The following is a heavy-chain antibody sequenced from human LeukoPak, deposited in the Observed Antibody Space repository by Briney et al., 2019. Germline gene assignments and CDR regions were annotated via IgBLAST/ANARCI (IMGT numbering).Heavy chain of an antibody. Sequence: ASVKVSCKASGYTFTMYYIHWVRQAPGQGLEWMGMINPSDGATTYAQRFQGRVTMTRDMSTTTVYMDLRSLRSDDTAVHFCAREQRGGLSANLGGLFASYYTYYYMDVWGRGTTVTVSS. CDR2: INPSDGAT. CDR3: AREQRGGLSANLGGLFASYYTYYYMDV. D-gene: IGHD3-10*01. J-gene: IGHJ6*03. V-gene: IGHV1-46*01. CDR1: GYTFTMYY.